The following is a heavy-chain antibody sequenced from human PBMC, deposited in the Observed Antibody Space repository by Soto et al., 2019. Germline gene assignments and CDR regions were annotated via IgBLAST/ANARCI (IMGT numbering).Heavy chain of an antibody. CDR3: ARGDPLNYGSYPCWHYYGMDV. V-gene: IGHV3-13*01. J-gene: IGHJ6*02. CDR2: ITTTGDT. D-gene: IGHD3-16*01. Sequence: GGSLRLSCAASGFIFSSYDVHWVRQAPGKGLEWVSVITTTGDTYYAASVKGRFTISRENAENSLYLQMNSLRAEDAAVYYCARGDPLNYGSYPCWHYYGMDVWGRGTTVTVSS. CDR1: GFIFSSYD.